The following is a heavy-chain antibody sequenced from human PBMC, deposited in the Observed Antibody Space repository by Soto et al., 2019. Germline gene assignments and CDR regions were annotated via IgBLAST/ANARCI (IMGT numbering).Heavy chain of an antibody. V-gene: IGHV3-21*01. D-gene: IGHD5-12*01. J-gene: IGHJ6*02. Sequence: GGSLRLSCAASGFTFSSYGMSWVRQAPGKGLEWVSSISSSSSYIYYADSVKGRFTISRDNAKNSLYLQMNSLRAEDTAVYYCARGGVDIVATSVGYYGMDVWGQGTTVTVSS. CDR1: GFTFSSYG. CDR2: ISSSSSYI. CDR3: ARGGVDIVATSVGYYGMDV.